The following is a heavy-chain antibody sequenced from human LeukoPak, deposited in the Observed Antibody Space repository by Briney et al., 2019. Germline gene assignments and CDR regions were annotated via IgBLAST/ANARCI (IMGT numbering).Heavy chain of an antibody. D-gene: IGHD2-2*02. Sequence: PGGSLRLSCAASGFTFSSYAIHWVRQAPGKGLEWMAIISYDGNNKYYADSVKGRFTISRDNSKNTLYLQMNSLRAEDTAVYYCARDLYCSSTSCYNVNFWGQGTLVTVSS. CDR3: ARDLYCSSTSCYNVNF. J-gene: IGHJ4*02. CDR1: GFTFSSYA. CDR2: ISYDGNNK. V-gene: IGHV3-30-3*01.